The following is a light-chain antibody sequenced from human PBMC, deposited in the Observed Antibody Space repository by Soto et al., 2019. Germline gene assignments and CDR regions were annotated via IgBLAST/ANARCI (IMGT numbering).Light chain of an antibody. V-gene: IGKV3-11*01. Sequence: EIVLTQSPATLSLSPGERATLSCRASQSVSSYLAWYQQKPGQAPRLLIYDASNRATGIPARFSGIGSGPYFTLTSSSLEPEDFAVYYCQHRSIWPLTFVGGTKVQIK. CDR2: DAS. J-gene: IGKJ4*01. CDR3: QHRSIWPLT. CDR1: QSVSSY.